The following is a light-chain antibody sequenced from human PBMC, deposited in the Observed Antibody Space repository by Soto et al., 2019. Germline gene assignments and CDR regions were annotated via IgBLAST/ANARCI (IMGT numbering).Light chain of an antibody. CDR3: AAWDDSLRAWV. CDR1: SSDVGGYNY. Sequence: QSALTQPASVSGSPGQSITISCTGTSSDVGGYNYVSWYQQHPGKVPKVMIYEVSNRPSGVSNRFSGSKSGNTASLTISGLQAEDEADYYCAAWDDSLRAWVFGGGTKVTVL. J-gene: IGLJ3*02. CDR2: EVS. V-gene: IGLV2-14*01.